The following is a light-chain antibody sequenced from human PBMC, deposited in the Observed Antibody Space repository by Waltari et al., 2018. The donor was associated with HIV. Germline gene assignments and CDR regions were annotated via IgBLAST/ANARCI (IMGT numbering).Light chain of an antibody. CDR2: QDR. V-gene: IGLV3-1*01. J-gene: IGLJ2*01. CDR1: KLGDKY. CDR3: QAWDSSTVV. Sequence: SYELTQPPSVSVSPGQPASITCPGDKLGDKYACWYQQKPGQSPVLVIYQDRKRPSGIPERFSGSNSGNTATLTISGTQAMDEADYYCQAWDSSTVVFGGGTKLTVL.